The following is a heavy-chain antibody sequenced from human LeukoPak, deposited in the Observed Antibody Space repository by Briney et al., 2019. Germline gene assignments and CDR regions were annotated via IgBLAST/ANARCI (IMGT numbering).Heavy chain of an antibody. CDR1: GGSFSGYY. D-gene: IGHD2-15*01. Sequence: PSETLSLTCAVYGGSFSGYYWSWIRQPPGEGLEWIGEINHSGSTNYNPSLKSRVTISVDTSKNQFSLKLSSVTAADTAVYYCARSASCSGGSCYGPTNFYDYWGQGTLVTVSS. J-gene: IGHJ4*02. V-gene: IGHV4-34*01. CDR3: ARSASCSGGSCYGPTNFYDY. CDR2: INHSGST.